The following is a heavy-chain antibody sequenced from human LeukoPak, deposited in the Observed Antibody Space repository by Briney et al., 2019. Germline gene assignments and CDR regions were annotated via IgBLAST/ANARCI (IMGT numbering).Heavy chain of an antibody. CDR3: ARGGSGSYRAWAWFDP. CDR1: GDTFSSYA. CDR2: IIPIFGTA. Sequence: GASVKVSCKASGDTFSSYAISWVRQAPGQGLEWMGGIIPIFGTANYAQKFQGRVTITADESTSTAYMELSSLRSEDTAVYYCARGGSGSYRAWAWFDPWGQGTLVTVSS. D-gene: IGHD3-10*01. J-gene: IGHJ5*02. V-gene: IGHV1-69*13.